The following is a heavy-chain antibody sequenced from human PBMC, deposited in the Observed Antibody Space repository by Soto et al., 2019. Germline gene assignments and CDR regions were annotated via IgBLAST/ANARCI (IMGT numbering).Heavy chain of an antibody. V-gene: IGHV3-33*01. Sequence: GGSLRLSCAASGFTFSSYGMHWVRQAPGKGLEWVAVIWYDGSNKYYADSVKGRFTISRDNSKNTLYLQMNSLRAEDTAVYYCARDYNDYGDSEAFDIWGQGTMVTVSS. CDR2: IWYDGSNK. D-gene: IGHD4-17*01. CDR3: ARDYNDYGDSEAFDI. J-gene: IGHJ3*02. CDR1: GFTFSSYG.